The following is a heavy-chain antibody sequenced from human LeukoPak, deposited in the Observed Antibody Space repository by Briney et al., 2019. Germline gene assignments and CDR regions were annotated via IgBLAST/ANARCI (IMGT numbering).Heavy chain of an antibody. V-gene: IGHV3-23*01. CDR3: AKDIVVVPAAMPGPPGGFDP. J-gene: IGHJ5*02. CDR2: ISGSGRNI. Sequence: PGGSLRLSCAASGFSFSSYAMNWVRQAPGKGLEWVSAISGSGRNIYYAGSVKGRFNISRDNSKNTLYLQMNSLRAEDTAVYYCAKDIVVVPAAMPGPPGGFDPWGQGTLVTVSS. D-gene: IGHD2-2*01. CDR1: GFSFSSYA.